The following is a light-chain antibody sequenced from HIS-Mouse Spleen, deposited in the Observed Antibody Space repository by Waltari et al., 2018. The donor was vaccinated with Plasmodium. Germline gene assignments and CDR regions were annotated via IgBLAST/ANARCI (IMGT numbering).Light chain of an antibody. Sequence: EIVMTQSPATLSVSPGERATLSCRASQSVSSNLAWYQQKPGQAPRLLIYGASTRATGIPARFSGSGSGTEFTLTISSIQSEDFAVYYCQKYNNWPLTFGGGTKVEIK. V-gene: IGKV3-15*01. CDR1: QSVSSN. CDR3: QKYNNWPLT. J-gene: IGKJ4*01. CDR2: GAS.